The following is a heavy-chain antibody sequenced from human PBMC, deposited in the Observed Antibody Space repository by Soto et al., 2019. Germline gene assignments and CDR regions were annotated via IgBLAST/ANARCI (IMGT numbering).Heavy chain of an antibody. D-gene: IGHD3-10*01. Sequence: EVRLVESGGGLVQPGGSLRLSCVASGFTFRAYSIGWVRQAPGKGLEWMSNIKSGRNSLSYTGSVKGRFSIDRDNANNSFFLQMNSLRPEDAAVYYCARDQIGWSPGGFDYWGRGVLVTVS. CDR2: IKSGRNSL. V-gene: IGHV3-48*01. CDR3: ARDQIGWSPGGFDY. CDR1: GFTFRAYS. J-gene: IGHJ4*02.